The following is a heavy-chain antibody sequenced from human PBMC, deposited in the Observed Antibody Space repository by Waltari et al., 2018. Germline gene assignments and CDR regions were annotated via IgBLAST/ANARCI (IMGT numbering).Heavy chain of an antibody. Sequence: QVQLQESGPGLVKPSQTLSLTYTVSGGSISRGSYYWSWIRQPAGKGLEWIGRIYTSGRTNYNPSLKSRVTISVDTSKNQFSLKLSSVTAADTAVYYCARESPEIYGSGLTTDYWGQGTLVTVSS. J-gene: IGHJ4*02. CDR3: ARESPEIYGSGLTTDY. CDR1: GGSISRGSYY. D-gene: IGHD3-10*01. V-gene: IGHV4-61*02. CDR2: IYTSGRT.